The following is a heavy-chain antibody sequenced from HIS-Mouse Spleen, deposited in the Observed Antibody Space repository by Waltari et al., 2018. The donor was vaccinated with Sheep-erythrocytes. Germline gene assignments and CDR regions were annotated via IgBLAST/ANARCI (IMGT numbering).Heavy chain of an antibody. Sequence: EVQLVESGGGLIQPGGSLRLSCAASGFTVSSNYMSWVRQAPGKGLGWVSVIYSGGSTYYADSVKCRFTISRDNSKNTLYLQMNSLRAEDTAVYYCARVAGGFVGAHDAFDIWGQGTMVTVSS. J-gene: IGHJ3*02. CDR2: IYSGGST. V-gene: IGHV3-53*01. CDR1: GFTVSSNY. CDR3: ARVAGGFVGAHDAFDI. D-gene: IGHD1-26*01.